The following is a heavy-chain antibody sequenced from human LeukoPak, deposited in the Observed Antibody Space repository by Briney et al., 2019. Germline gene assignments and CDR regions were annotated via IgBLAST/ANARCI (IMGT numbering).Heavy chain of an antibody. Sequence: PGGSLRLSCAASGFTFSSYEMNWVRQAPGKGLEWVSYISSSGSTIYYADSVKGRSTISRDNAKNSLYLQRNSLRAEDTAVYYCARLRGGGSGYYYDAFDIWGQGTMVTVSS. CDR3: ARLRGGGSGYYYDAFDI. CDR2: ISSSGSTI. J-gene: IGHJ3*02. D-gene: IGHD3-22*01. V-gene: IGHV3-48*03. CDR1: GFTFSSYE.